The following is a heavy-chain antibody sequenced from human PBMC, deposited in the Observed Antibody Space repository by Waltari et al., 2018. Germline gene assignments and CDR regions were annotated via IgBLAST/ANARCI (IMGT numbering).Heavy chain of an antibody. CDR1: GGSISSYY. Sequence: QVQLQESGPGLVKPSETLSLTCTVSGGSISSYYWSWIRQPPGKGLEWIGYIYYSGSTNYNPSLKSRVTISVDTSKNQFSLKLSSVTAADTAVYYCATDSGSPRSRAFDIWGQGTMVTVSS. CDR3: ATDSGSPRSRAFDI. CDR2: IYYSGST. V-gene: IGHV4-59*08. J-gene: IGHJ3*02. D-gene: IGHD1-26*01.